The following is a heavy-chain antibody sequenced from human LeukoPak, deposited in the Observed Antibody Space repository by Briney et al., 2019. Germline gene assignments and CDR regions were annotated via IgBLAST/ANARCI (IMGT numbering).Heavy chain of an antibody. CDR2: ISSNGGST. CDR1: GFPFSSYA. CDR3: ARSSIVVVSILDY. D-gene: IGHD2-2*01. J-gene: IGHJ4*02. V-gene: IGHV3-64*01. Sequence: GGSLRLSCAASGFPFSSYAMHWVRQAPGKGLEYVSAISSNGGSTSYANSVKGRFTISRDNSKNTLYLQMGSLRAEDMGVYYCARSSIVVVSILDYWGQGTLVTVSS.